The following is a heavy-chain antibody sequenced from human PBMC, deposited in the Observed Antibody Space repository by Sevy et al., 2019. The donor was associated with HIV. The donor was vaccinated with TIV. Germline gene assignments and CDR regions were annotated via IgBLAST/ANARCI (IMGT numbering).Heavy chain of an antibody. J-gene: IGHJ4*02. CDR2: FDPEEGER. CDR1: GYTLSDLS. V-gene: IGHV1-24*01. D-gene: IGHD3-22*01. Sequence: GESLKISCKFSGYTLSDLSMHWVRQAPGKGLEWLGSFDPEEGERIYAQNFQGRVTMTEDTSTDTAYMELRSLRSEDTAVYYCAATREYYSDTTGYFDYWGQGTLVTVSS. CDR3: AATREYYSDTTGYFDY.